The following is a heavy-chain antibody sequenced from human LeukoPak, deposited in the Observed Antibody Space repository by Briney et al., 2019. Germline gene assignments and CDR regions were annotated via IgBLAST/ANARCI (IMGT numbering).Heavy chain of an antibody. CDR3: ARDRAVAAVSYGTYYFDS. J-gene: IGHJ4*02. V-gene: IGHV1-2*04. D-gene: IGHD6-19*01. Sequence: GASVEVSCKASGYTFTSYYIHWVRQAPGQGLEWMGWINPNSGGTNYAQKFQGWVTLTRDTSISTAYMELSRLRSDDTAVYYCARDRAVAAVSYGTYYFDSWGQGTLVTVSS. CDR2: INPNSGGT. CDR1: GYTFTSYY.